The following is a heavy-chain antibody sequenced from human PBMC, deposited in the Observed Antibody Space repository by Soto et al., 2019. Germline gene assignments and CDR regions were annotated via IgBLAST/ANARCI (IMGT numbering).Heavy chain of an antibody. CDR3: AKVPLPGYCSGGSCYSLDY. CDR2: ISYDGINK. CDR1: GSTFSSYG. J-gene: IGHJ4*02. V-gene: IGHV3-30*18. Sequence: GGSLRLSCAASGSTFSSYGMHWVRQAPGKGLEWVAVISYDGINKYYADSVKGRFTISRDNSKNTLYLQMNSLRAEDTAVYYCAKVPLPGYCSGGSCYSLDYWGQGTLVTVSS. D-gene: IGHD2-15*01.